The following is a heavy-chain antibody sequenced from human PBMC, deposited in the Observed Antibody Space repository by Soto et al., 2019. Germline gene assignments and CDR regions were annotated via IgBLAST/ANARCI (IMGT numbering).Heavy chain of an antibody. V-gene: IGHV3-23*01. J-gene: IGHJ4*02. D-gene: IGHD3-3*01. Sequence: PVGSLRLSCAASGFTFSSYAMSWVRQAPGKGLEWVSAISGSGGSTYYADSVKGRFTISRDNSKNTLYLQMNSLRAEDTAVYYCAKDNGDFGVVGHIDYWGQGTLVTVSS. CDR1: GFTFSSYA. CDR3: AKDNGDFGVVGHIDY. CDR2: ISGSGGST.